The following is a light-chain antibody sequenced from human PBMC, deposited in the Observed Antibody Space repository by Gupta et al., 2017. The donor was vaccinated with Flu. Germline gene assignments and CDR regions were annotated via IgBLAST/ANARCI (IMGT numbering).Light chain of an antibody. Sequence: AILSVSPGKRATLSCRASRSVSSNLAWYQQKPGQAPRLLILGASTRAAGIPARFSGSGSETEFTLTISGLQSEDFAVYYCQQYNIWPPWTFGQGTKVEIK. CDR3: QQYNIWPPWT. CDR1: RSVSSN. CDR2: GAS. V-gene: IGKV3-15*01. J-gene: IGKJ1*01.